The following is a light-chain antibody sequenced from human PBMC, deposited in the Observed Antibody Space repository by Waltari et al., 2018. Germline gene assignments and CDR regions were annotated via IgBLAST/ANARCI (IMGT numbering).Light chain of an antibody. CDR2: DAS. Sequence: DIQMTQSPSTLSASVGDRVTITCRASQSISDWLAWYQQKPGKAPKVLIYDASTLESGVPSRFSGSGSGTDVSLTISSLQPDDFATYYCQQYNSYWTFGQGTKVEIK. CDR3: QQYNSYWT. J-gene: IGKJ1*01. V-gene: IGKV1-5*01. CDR1: QSISDW.